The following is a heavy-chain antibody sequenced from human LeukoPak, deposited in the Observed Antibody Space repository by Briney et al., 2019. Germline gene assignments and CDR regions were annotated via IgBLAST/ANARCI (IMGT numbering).Heavy chain of an antibody. CDR2: FYYSGST. D-gene: IGHD4-17*01. CDR1: GGSISSTSHY. Sequence: SESLSLTCTVSGGSISSTSHYWDWIRQPPGKGLEWIGSFYYSGSTYYNPALKSRVTISADASTNQFSLKLSSVTAADTAVYYCASDYGDYLDYWGQGTLVTVSS. J-gene: IGHJ4*02. CDR3: ASDYGDYLDY. V-gene: IGHV4-39*01.